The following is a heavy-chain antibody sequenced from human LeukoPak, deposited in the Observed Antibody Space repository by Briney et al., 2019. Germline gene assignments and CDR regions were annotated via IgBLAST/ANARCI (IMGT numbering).Heavy chain of an antibody. J-gene: IGHJ6*03. V-gene: IGHV4-34*01. CDR2: INHSGST. CDR3: ARGYSGGYRYYYYYYMDV. D-gene: IGHD3-22*01. CDR1: GGSFSGYY. Sequence: SETLSLTCAVYGGSFSGYYWSWIRQPPGKGLEWIGEINHSGSTNYNPSLKSRVTISVDTSKNQFSLKLSSVTAADTAVYYCARGYSGGYRYYYYYYMDVWGKGTTVTVSS.